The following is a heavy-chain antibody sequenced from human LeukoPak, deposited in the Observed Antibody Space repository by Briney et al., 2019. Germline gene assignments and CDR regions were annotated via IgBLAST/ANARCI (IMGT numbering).Heavy chain of an antibody. CDR1: GGTFSSYA. Sequence: GASVKVSCKASGGTFSSYAISWVRQAPGQGLERMGGIIPIFGTANYAQKFQGRVTITADKSTSTAYMELSSLRSEDTAVYYCATCPRVGSSGYHYYYYYMDVWGKGTTVTVSS. D-gene: IGHD3-22*01. CDR3: ATCPRVGSSGYHYYYYYMDV. V-gene: IGHV1-69*06. J-gene: IGHJ6*03. CDR2: IIPIFGTA.